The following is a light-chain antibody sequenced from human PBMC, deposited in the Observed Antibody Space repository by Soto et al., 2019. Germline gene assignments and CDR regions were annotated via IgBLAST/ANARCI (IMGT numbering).Light chain of an antibody. CDR3: AAWDGSLNGVL. V-gene: IGLV1-44*01. J-gene: IGLJ2*01. CDR2: SNN. CDR1: SSNIGTNT. Sequence: QAVVIQPPSASGTPGQRVTISCSGSSSNIGTNTVNWYQQLPGSAPKFLIYSNNQRPSGVPDRFSGSKSGTSASLAISGLQPDDEADYYCAAWDGSLNGVLFGGGTKLTVL.